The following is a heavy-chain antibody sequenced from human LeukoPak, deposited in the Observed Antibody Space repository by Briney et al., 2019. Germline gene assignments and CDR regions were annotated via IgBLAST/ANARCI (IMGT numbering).Heavy chain of an antibody. Sequence: GGSLRLSCAASGFTFSDYYMSWIRQAPGKGLEWVSSISSSSYIYYADSVKGRFTISRDNAKNSLYLQMNSLRAEDTAVYYCARDLLWFGELLPYYFDYWGQGTLVTVSS. J-gene: IGHJ4*02. D-gene: IGHD3-10*01. CDR3: ARDLLWFGELLPYYFDY. CDR1: GFTFSDYY. V-gene: IGHV3-69-1*01. CDR2: ISSSSYI.